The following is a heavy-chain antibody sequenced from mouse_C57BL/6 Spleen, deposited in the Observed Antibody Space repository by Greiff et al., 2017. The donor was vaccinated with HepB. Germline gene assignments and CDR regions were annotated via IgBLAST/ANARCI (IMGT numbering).Heavy chain of an antibody. Sequence: QVQLKESGAELARPGASVKLSCKASGYTFTSYGISWVKQRTGQGLEWIGEIYPRSGNTYYNEKFKGKATLTADKSSSTAYMELRSLTSEDSAVYFCARGGSMVTFDYWGQGTTLTVSS. CDR1: GYTFTSYG. CDR2: IYPRSGNT. J-gene: IGHJ2*01. CDR3: ARGGSMVTFDY. D-gene: IGHD2-2*01. V-gene: IGHV1-81*01.